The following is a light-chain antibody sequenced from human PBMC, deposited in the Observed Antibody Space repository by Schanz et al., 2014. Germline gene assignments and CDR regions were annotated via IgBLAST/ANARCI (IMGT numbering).Light chain of an antibody. Sequence: EIVLTQSPATLSLSPGERATLSCRASQSVSSYLAWYQQKPGQAPRLLIYGASNRATGIPARFSGSGSGTDFTLTISSLEPEDFAVYYCQRRSSWPPYTFGLGTKLEIK. CDR3: QRRSSWPPYT. J-gene: IGKJ2*01. V-gene: IGKV3-11*01. CDR1: QSVSSY. CDR2: GAS.